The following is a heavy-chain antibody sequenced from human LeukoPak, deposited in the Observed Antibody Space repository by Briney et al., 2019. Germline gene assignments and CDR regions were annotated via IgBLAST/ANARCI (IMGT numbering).Heavy chain of an antibody. Sequence: PGGSLRLSCEASGFTFRTYGMHWVRQAPGKGLEWVTFISDDGTDKYYADSVKGHFTISRDNSKNTMYLQMNSLRAGDTGLYYCARTGSSSWGFFDYWGQGALITVSS. CDR3: ARTGSSSWGFFDY. D-gene: IGHD6-13*01. V-gene: IGHV3-30*03. CDR2: ISDDGTDK. J-gene: IGHJ4*02. CDR1: GFTFRTYG.